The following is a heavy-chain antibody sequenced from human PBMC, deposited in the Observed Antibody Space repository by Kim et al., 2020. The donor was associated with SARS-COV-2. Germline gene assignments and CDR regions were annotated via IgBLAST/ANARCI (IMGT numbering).Heavy chain of an antibody. CDR1: GGSISSGGYY. CDR2: IYYSGST. D-gene: IGHD1-1*01. V-gene: IGHV4-31*03. J-gene: IGHJ3*02. CDR3: ARVDWNDWGGGDLLNAFDI. Sequence: SETLSLTCTVSGGSISSGGYYWSWIRQHPGKGLEWIGYIYYSGSTYYNPSLKSRVTISVDTSKNQFSLKLSSVTAADTAVYYCARVDWNDWGGGDLLNAFDIWGQGTMVTVSS.